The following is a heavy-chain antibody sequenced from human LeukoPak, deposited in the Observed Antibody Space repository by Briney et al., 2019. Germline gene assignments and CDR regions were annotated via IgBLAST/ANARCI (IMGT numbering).Heavy chain of an antibody. D-gene: IGHD3-10*01. V-gene: IGHV3-23*01. Sequence: GGSLRLSCAASGFTFSSYAMAWVRQAPGNGLEWVSAISDSGGSTYYADSVKGRFTISRDSSKNTLYLQMNSLRAEDTAVYYCAAGITMVRGGDAFDIWGQGTMVTVSS. J-gene: IGHJ3*02. CDR3: AAGITMVRGGDAFDI. CDR2: ISDSGGST. CDR1: GFTFSSYA.